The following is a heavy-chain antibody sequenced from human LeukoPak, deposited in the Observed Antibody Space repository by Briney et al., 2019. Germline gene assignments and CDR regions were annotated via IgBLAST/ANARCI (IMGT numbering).Heavy chain of an antibody. Sequence: GGSLRLSCAASGFTFSSYAMSWVRQAPGKGLEWVSAISGSGGSTYYADSVKGRFTISRDNSKNTLYLQMNSLRAEDTAVYYCAKGPAPRRDGYNYFEEDDYWGQGTLVTVSS. V-gene: IGHV3-23*01. CDR1: GFTFSSYA. CDR3: AKGPAPRRDGYNYFEEDDY. D-gene: IGHD5-24*01. CDR2: ISGSGGST. J-gene: IGHJ4*02.